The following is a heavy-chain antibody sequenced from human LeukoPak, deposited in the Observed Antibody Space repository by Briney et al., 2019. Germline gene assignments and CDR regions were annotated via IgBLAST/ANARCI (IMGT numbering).Heavy chain of an antibody. CDR2: INHSGST. CDR3: ARGVNIGYFDY. CDR1: GESFRGYY. Sequence: SETLSLTCAVYGESFRGYYWTWLRQPPGKGLEWIGEINHSGSTNYNPSLKSRVTISVDTSKNQFSLKLTSVTAADTAVYYCARGVNIGYFDYCGQGTLVTVSS. J-gene: IGHJ4*02. V-gene: IGHV4-34*01. D-gene: IGHD2/OR15-2a*01.